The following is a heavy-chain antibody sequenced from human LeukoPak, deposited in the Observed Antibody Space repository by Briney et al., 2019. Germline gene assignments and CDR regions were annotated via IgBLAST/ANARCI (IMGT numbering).Heavy chain of an antibody. CDR3: ARDVNSIAVAGTYYFDY. V-gene: IGHV1-2*02. J-gene: IGHJ4*02. Sequence: ASVKVSCKASGYTFTGYYMHWVRQAPGQGLEWMGWINPNSGGTNYAQKFQGRVTMTRDTSISTAYMELSRLRSDDTAVYYCARDVNSIAVAGTYYFDYWGQGTLVTVSS. D-gene: IGHD6-19*01. CDR2: INPNSGGT. CDR1: GYTFTGYY.